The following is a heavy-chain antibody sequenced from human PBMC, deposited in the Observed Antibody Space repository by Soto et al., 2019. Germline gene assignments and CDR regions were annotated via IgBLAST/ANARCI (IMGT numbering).Heavy chain of an antibody. V-gene: IGHV3-15*07. CDR3: AYYRDSSARPVDF. Sequence: EVQLVESGGGLVKPGGSLRLSCAASGFSFSNAWMKWVRQAPGKGLEWVGRIKSEANGGTTDHAAAVKGRFIISRDDSKNMLLLQMDSLITEDSVVYYCAYYRDSSARPVDFWGQGTLVTVSS. J-gene: IGHJ4*02. CDR1: GFSFSNAW. D-gene: IGHD3-22*01. CDR2: IKSEANGGTT.